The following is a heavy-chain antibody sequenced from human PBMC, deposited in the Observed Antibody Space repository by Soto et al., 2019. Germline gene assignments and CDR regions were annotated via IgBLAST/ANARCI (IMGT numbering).Heavy chain of an antibody. Sequence: QVQLVQSGTEVKKPGSSVKVSCKASGGTFSTLAVSWVRQSPGQGLEWMGGIIPIFGRPVDAQKFQGRVTITADESTSIVYMELSRLSSEDTAVYYCARAPYEDYAVPEPNYFDSWGQGTLVTVSS. V-gene: IGHV1-69*01. D-gene: IGHD4-17*01. CDR3: ARAPYEDYAVPEPNYFDS. CDR1: GGTFSTLA. J-gene: IGHJ4*02. CDR2: IIPIFGRP.